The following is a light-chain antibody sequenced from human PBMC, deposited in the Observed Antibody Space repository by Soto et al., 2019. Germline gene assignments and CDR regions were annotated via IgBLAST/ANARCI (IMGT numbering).Light chain of an antibody. V-gene: IGLV5-45*03. J-gene: IGLJ3*02. CDR3: MIWHSSAWV. Sequence: QLVLTQPSSLSASPGTSASLTCTLRSGINVGTYRIYWYQQKSGSPPQYLLRYKSDSDKQQGSGVPSRFSGSKDVSANAGILLISGLQSEDEADYYCMIWHSSAWVFGGGTQLTVL. CDR2: YKSDSDK. CDR1: SGINVGTYR.